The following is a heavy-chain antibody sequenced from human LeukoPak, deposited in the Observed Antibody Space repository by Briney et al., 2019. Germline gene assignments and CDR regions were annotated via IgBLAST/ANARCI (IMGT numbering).Heavy chain of an antibody. CDR1: GYTFTGYY. V-gene: IGHV1-46*01. CDR3: ARGLGSGGFSDY. CDR2: INPSGGSA. D-gene: IGHD3-10*01. Sequence: EASVKVSCKASGYTFTGYYMHWVRQAPGQGLEWMGIINPSGGSAHYAQQFQGRVTMTSDTSTTTIYMELNSLRSEDTAVYYCARGLGSGGFSDYWGQGTLVTVSS. J-gene: IGHJ4*02.